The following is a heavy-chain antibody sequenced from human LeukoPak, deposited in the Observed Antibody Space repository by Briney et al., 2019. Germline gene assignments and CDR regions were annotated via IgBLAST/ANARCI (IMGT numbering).Heavy chain of an antibody. Sequence: GGSLRLSCAASGFAVSTNYLSWVRQAPGKGLEWVPVIYSDGSTYYTDSVKGRFTISRDNSKNTLYLQMNSLRPEDTAVYYCARDQRSESYYPWGWFDPWGQGTLVTVSS. J-gene: IGHJ5*02. V-gene: IGHV3-66*02. CDR2: IYSDGST. D-gene: IGHD1-26*01. CDR3: ARDQRSESYYPWGWFDP. CDR1: GFAVSTNY.